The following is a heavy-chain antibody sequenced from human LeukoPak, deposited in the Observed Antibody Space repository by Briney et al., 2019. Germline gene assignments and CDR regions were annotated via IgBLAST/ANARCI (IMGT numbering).Heavy chain of an antibody. CDR2: ITDSGRET. J-gene: IGHJ4*02. CDR3: AKITKATTPNY. CDR1: GLTFSNYA. V-gene: IGHV3-23*01. Sequence: GGSLRLSCAASGLTFSNYAMNWVRQASGKGLEWVSGITDSGRETYYADSVKGRFSISRDNSRNTVYLQMSDLSAEDTAVYYCAKITKATTPNYWGQGTLVTVSS. D-gene: IGHD3-10*01.